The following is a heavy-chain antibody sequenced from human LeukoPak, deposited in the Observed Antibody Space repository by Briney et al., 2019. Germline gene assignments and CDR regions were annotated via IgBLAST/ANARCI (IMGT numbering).Heavy chain of an antibody. CDR1: GDSINSGTYY. CDR2: VYTSGST. Sequence: SETLSLTCTVSGDSINSGTYYWNWIRQPAGKGLEWIGRVYTSGSTDYNPSLKSRVTISIDTSKNQLSLKLRSVTAADTAVYYCARGLFDYWGQGTLVTVSS. V-gene: IGHV4-61*02. J-gene: IGHJ4*02. CDR3: ARGLFDY.